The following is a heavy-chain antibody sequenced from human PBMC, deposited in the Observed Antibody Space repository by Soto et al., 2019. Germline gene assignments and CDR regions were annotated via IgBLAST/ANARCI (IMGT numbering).Heavy chain of an antibody. CDR1: GHTFISYA. Sequence: ASVKVSCKASGHTFISYAVHWVRQAPGQRLEWMGWINAGKGNTKYSEKFQDRVSITRNASASTVYVELDSLRPEDTAVYYCARVRGATTGDTFAYWGQGTLVTVSS. CDR2: INAGKGNT. V-gene: IGHV1-3*01. D-gene: IGHD1-1*01. CDR3: ARVRGATTGDTFAY. J-gene: IGHJ4*02.